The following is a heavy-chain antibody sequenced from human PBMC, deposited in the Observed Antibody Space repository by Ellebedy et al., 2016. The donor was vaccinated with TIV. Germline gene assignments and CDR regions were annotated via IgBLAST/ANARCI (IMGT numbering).Heavy chain of an antibody. V-gene: IGHV1-18*01. CDR2: ISTHSGNT. CDR3: ARCEQLEYNWFDP. CDR1: GYTFTSNG. D-gene: IGHD6-6*01. J-gene: IGHJ5*02. Sequence: ASVKVSCKASGYTFTSNGISWVRQAPGQGLEWMGWISTHSGNTNYAQKLQGRVTMTTDTSTSTAYMELRSLRSDDTAVYYCARCEQLEYNWFDPWGQGTLVTVSS.